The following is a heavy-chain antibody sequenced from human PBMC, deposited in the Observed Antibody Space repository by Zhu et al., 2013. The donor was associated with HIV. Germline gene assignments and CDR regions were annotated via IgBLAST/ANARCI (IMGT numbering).Heavy chain of an antibody. CDR1: GGSFTRYA. Sequence: QVQLVQSGSAVKKPGSSVRVSCRASGGSFTRYAISWVRQAPGQGLEWMGAIVPIFGTTDYAQRFQGRVTITADESTSTVYMELSSLRSDDTAMFYCARGRGSGRDASDIWGHGTMVTVSS. J-gene: IGHJ3*02. CDR2: IVPIFGTT. CDR3: ARGRGSGRDASDI. D-gene: IGHD1-26*01. V-gene: IGHV1-69*01.